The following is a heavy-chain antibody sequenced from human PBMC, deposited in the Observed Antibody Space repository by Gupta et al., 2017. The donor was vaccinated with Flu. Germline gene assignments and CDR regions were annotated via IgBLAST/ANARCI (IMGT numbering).Heavy chain of an antibody. D-gene: IGHD2-2*01. CDR2: INHSGST. J-gene: IGHJ4*02. V-gene: IGHV4-34*01. CDR3: ARGLSKYKLLGYDDY. Sequence: QPPGKGLEWIGEINHSGSTNYNPSLKSRVTISVDTSKNQFSLKLSSVTAADTAVYYCARGLSKYKLLGYDDYWGQGTLVTVSS.